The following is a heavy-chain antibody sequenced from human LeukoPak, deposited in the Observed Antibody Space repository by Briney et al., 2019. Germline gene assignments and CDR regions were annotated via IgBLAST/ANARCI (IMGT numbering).Heavy chain of an antibody. V-gene: IGHV3-21*01. D-gene: IGHD3-22*01. CDR3: ARDTEGLNYYDSSGYYGY. CDR2: ISSSSSYI. J-gene: IGHJ4*02. CDR1: GFTFSSYS. Sequence: GRSLRLSCAASGFTFSSYSMNWVRQAPGKWLEWVSSISSSSSYIYYADSVKGRFTISRDNAKNSLYLQMNSLRAEDTAVYYCARDTEGLNYYDSSGYYGYWGQGTLVTVSS.